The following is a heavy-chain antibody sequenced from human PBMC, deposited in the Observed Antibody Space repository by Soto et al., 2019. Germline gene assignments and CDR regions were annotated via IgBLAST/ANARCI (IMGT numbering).Heavy chain of an antibody. CDR1: GGSISSSNW. J-gene: IGHJ4*02. V-gene: IGHV4-4*02. D-gene: IGHD3-22*01. CDR2: IYHSGST. CDR3: ASPHPGHYDSSGYYFDY. Sequence: SETLSLTCAVSGGSISSSNWWSWVRQPPGKGLEWIGEIYHSGSTNYNPSLKSRVTISVDKSKNQFSLKLSSVTAADTAVYYCASPHPGHYDSSGYYFDYWGQGTLVTVSS.